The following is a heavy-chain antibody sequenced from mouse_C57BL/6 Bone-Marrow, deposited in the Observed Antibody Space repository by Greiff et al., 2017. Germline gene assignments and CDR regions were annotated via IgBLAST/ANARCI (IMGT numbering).Heavy chain of an antibody. CDR3: AREVGNLDY. Sequence: QVQLQQSGAELARPGASVKLSCKASGYTFTSYGISWVKQRTGQGLEWIGEIYPGDGDTNYNGKFKGKATLTADKSSSTAYMQLSSLTSEDSAVYFCAREVGNLDYWGQGTTLTVSS. CDR2: IYPGDGDT. CDR1: GYTFTSYG. V-gene: IGHV1-81*01. J-gene: IGHJ2*01. D-gene: IGHD2-1*01.